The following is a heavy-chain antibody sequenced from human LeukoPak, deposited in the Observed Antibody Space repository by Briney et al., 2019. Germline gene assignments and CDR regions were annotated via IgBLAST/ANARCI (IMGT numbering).Heavy chain of an antibody. CDR2: ISAQHGQT. Sequence: ASVKVSCKTSGYSEDFYGITWVRQVAGQGLEWMGWISAQHGQTEYAPNSQDRVTMTTDTYTNTAYMELRSLRSDDTAVYYCAGSLGYCTSNVCYLKYWGQGTLVTVSS. J-gene: IGHJ4*02. CDR1: GYSEDFYG. D-gene: IGHD2-8*01. V-gene: IGHV1-18*01. CDR3: AGSLGYCTSNVCYLKY.